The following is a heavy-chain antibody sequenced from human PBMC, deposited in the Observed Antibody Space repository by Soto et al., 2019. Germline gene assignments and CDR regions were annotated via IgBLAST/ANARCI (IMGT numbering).Heavy chain of an antibody. D-gene: IGHD3-10*01. J-gene: IGHJ4*02. CDR2: MNPNTGNT. CDR1: GYTFTSYG. V-gene: IGHV1-8*01. Sequence: ASVKVSCKASGYTFTSYGVNWVRQAAGQGLEWMGWMNPNTGNTGSAQKFQGRVTMTRNTSISTAYMELSSLTSEDTAVYYCARADRYGSGSYYFDYWGQGTLVTVSS. CDR3: ARADRYGSGSYYFDY.